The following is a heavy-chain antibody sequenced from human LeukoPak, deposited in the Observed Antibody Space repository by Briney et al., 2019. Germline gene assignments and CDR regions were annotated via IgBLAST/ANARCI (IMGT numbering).Heavy chain of an antibody. J-gene: IGHJ6*02. CDR1: GFTFKDYY. CDR3: ARSLISAVIGMDV. CDR2: ISGGSTYT. D-gene: IGHD3-3*01. Sequence: GGSLRLSCAGSGFTFKDYYLNWIRQAPGKGLEWVSYISGGSTYTNYTNSVKGRFTISRDNARNSLFLQMYSLTAEDTAIYYCARSLISAVIGMDVWGQGTAVTVSS. V-gene: IGHV3-11*06.